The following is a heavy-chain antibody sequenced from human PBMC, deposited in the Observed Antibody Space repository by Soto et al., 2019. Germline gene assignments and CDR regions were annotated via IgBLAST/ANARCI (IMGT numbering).Heavy chain of an antibody. CDR1: GFTFSGSA. D-gene: IGHD3-16*02. Sequence: GGFLRLSCAASGFTFSGSAMHWVRQASGKGLEWVGRIRSKANSYATAYAASVKGRFTNSRDDSKNTAYLQMNSLKTEDTAVYYCTRLALEGGSYRYHPSDYWGQGTLVTVSS. J-gene: IGHJ4*02. CDR2: IRSKANSYAT. CDR3: TRLALEGGSYRYHPSDY. V-gene: IGHV3-73*01.